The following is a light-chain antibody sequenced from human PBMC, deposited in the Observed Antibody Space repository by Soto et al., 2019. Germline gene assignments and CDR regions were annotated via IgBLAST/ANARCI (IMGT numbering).Light chain of an antibody. CDR3: QQYGSSPNT. Sequence: EIVLTQSPGTLSLSPGERATLSCRASQSVSSSYLAWYQQKPGQAPRLLIYGASSSATGIADRFSGSGSGTDFTLTISRLEPEDVAVYYCQQYGSSPNTFGQGTKLEIK. CDR1: QSVSSSY. J-gene: IGKJ2*01. CDR2: GAS. V-gene: IGKV3-20*01.